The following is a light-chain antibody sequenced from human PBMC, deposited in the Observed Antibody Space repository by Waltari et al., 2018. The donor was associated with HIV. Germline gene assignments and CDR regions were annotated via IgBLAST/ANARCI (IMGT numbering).Light chain of an antibody. CDR3: CSYAGSSNVV. V-gene: IGLV2-23*01. J-gene: IGLJ2*01. Sequence: QSALTQPASVSGSPGQSITISCTGTSSDVGSYNLVSWYQQHPGKAPKLRIYEGSKRPSGGSTGVSGSKSGNTASLTISGLQAEEEADYYCCSYAGSSNVVFGGGTKLTVL. CDR2: EGS. CDR1: SSDVGSYNL.